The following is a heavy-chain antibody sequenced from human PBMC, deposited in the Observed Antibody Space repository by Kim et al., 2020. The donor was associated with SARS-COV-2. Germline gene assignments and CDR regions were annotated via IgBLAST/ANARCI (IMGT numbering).Heavy chain of an antibody. J-gene: IGHJ5*02. CDR2: ILYDGSTK. D-gene: IGHD5-12*01. CDR1: GFTFSSYG. Sequence: GGSLRLSCAASGFTFSSYGMHWVRQAPGKGLEWVAVILYDGSTKYYADTVKGRFTISRDNSKNTLYLQMISLRAEDTAVYYCAKGAYSGYDWNWFDPWGQGTLVTVSA. CDR3: AKGAYSGYDWNWFDP. V-gene: IGHV3-30*18.